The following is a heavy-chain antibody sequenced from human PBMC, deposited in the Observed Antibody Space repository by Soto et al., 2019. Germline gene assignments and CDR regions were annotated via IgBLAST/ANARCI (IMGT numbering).Heavy chain of an antibody. D-gene: IGHD2-21*02. Sequence: GGSLRLSCAASGFTFDDYAMHWVRQAPGKGLEWVSGISWNSGSIGYADSVKGRFTISRDNAKNSLYLQMNSLRAEDTALYYCAKEGGGDLNAFDIWGQGTMVTVSS. CDR1: GFTFDDYA. CDR2: ISWNSGSI. J-gene: IGHJ3*02. V-gene: IGHV3-9*01. CDR3: AKEGGGDLNAFDI.